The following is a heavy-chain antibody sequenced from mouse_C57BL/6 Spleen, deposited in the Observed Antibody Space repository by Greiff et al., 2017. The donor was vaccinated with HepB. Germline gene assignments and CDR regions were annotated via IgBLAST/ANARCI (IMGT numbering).Heavy chain of an antibody. D-gene: IGHD1-1*01. CDR3: ANTVVENYAMDY. J-gene: IGHJ4*01. CDR1: GYAFSSSW. CDR2: IYPGDGDT. V-gene: IGHV1-82*01. Sequence: QVQLQQSGPELVKPGASVKISCKASGYAFSSSWMNWVKQRPGKGLEWIGRIYPGDGDTNYNGKFKGKATLTADKSSSTAYMQLSSLTSEDSAVYFCANTVVENYAMDYWGQGTSVTVSS.